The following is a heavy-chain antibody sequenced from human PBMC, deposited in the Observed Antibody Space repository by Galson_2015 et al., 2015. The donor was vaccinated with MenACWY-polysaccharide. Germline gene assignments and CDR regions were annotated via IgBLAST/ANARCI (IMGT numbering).Heavy chain of an antibody. D-gene: IGHD6-13*01. CDR3: AKDYSTSTGYYMDV. CDR2: IGTTGDST. V-gene: IGHV3-23*01. J-gene: IGHJ6*03. CDR1: GFTFSNYA. Sequence: SLRLSCAASGFTFSNYAMNWVRQVPGKGLEWVSFIGTTGDSTAYADSVKGWFSISRDNSKNTLYLQMNSLTAADTALYSCAKDYSTSTGYYMDVWGRGTTVTVSS.